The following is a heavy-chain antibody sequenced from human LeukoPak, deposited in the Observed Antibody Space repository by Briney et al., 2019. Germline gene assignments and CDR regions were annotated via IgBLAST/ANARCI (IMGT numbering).Heavy chain of an antibody. CDR3: AKDQPEAYFDY. D-gene: IGHD1-14*01. V-gene: IGHV3-23*01. CDR2: ISGSGGST. CDR1: GFTFSDYY. Sequence: GGSLRLSCAASGFTFSDYYMSWIRQAPGKGLEWVSAISGSGGSTYYADSVKGRFTISRDNAKNTLYLQMNSLRAEDAALYYCAKDQPEAYFDYWGQGTLVTVSS. J-gene: IGHJ4*02.